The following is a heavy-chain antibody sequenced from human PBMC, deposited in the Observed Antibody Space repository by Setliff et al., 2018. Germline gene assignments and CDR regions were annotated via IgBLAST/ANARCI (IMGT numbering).Heavy chain of an antibody. J-gene: IGHJ3*02. CDR1: GFSFSRHW. CDR2: IKQDGSTK. CDR3: VRDDADNYDAFDN. Sequence: GESLKISCVVSGFSFSRHWMSWVRQAPGKGLEWVADIKQDGSTKYYLDSVKGRFTISRDNAKGSLYLQMNGLRADDTGVYYCVRDDADNYDAFDNWGQGTLVTVSS. D-gene: IGHD3-22*01. V-gene: IGHV3-7*01.